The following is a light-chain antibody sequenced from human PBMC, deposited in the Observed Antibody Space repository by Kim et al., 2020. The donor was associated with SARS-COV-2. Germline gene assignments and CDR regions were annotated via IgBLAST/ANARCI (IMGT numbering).Light chain of an antibody. CDR1: SSDVGGYNY. V-gene: IGLV2-14*01. J-gene: IGLJ1*01. CDR3: SSYTSSSTPYV. Sequence: QSALTQPASVSGSPGQSITISCTGTSSDVGGYNYVSWYQQHPGKAPKLMIYDVSKRPSGVSNRFSGSKSGNTASLNISGLQAEDEADYYCSSYTSSSTPYVFGTGTKVTVL. CDR2: DVS.